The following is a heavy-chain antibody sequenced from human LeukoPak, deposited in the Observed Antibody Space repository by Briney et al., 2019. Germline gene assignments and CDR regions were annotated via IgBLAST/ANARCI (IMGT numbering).Heavy chain of an antibody. Sequence: ASVKVSCKASGYTFTSYDINWVRQSTGQGLEWMGWMNPNSGNTGYAQKFQGRVTMTRNTSISTAYMELSSLRSEDTAVYYCARGKVANPLNLNYWGQGTLVTVSS. V-gene: IGHV1-8*01. J-gene: IGHJ4*02. CDR3: ARGKVANPLNLNY. CDR2: MNPNSGNT. CDR1: GYTFTSYD. D-gene: IGHD5-12*01.